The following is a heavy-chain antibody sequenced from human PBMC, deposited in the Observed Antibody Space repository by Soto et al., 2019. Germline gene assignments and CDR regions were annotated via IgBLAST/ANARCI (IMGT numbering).Heavy chain of an antibody. CDR1: GFSFSTYA. Sequence: EVQLLESGGGLVQPGGSLRLSCAASGFSFSTYATTWVRQAPGKGLEWVSTITPSGGNTYYADSVKVRFTITRDNSENTLFLHMTSLRAEDTAVYYCAGRYCPNGVCYTNFYYYMDIWGEGTSVTVSS. CDR2: ITPSGGNT. J-gene: IGHJ6*03. D-gene: IGHD2-8*01. CDR3: AGRYCPNGVCYTNFYYYMDI. V-gene: IGHV3-23*01.